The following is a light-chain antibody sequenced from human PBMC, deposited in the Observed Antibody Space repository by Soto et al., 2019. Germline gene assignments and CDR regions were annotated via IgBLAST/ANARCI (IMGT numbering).Light chain of an antibody. Sequence: IVLTQSPATLSLSPGERATLACMARQSVRNYLAWYQQRPGQAPRLLIYDATNRATGIPARFTGSGSGTDFTLTISSLEPEDFAVYFCQQRSSWPPWTFGQGTKVEIK. CDR2: DAT. CDR1: QSVRNY. CDR3: QQRSSWPPWT. V-gene: IGKV3-11*01. J-gene: IGKJ1*01.